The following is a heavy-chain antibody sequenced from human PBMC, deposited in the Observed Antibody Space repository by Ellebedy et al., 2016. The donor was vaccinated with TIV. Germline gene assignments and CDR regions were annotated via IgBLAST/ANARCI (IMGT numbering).Heavy chain of an antibody. CDR3: AKDDDTSSRYSRFHH. J-gene: IGHJ1*01. V-gene: IGHV3-23*01. CDR1: GFTFSSYA. CDR2: ISGSGGST. D-gene: IGHD3-22*01. Sequence: GESLKISCAASGFTFSSYAISWVRQAPGQGLEWVSAISGSGGSTYYADSVKGRFTISRDDSKNTVYLQMSSLRAEDTGVYFCAKDDDTSSRYSRFHHWGQGTLVTVSS.